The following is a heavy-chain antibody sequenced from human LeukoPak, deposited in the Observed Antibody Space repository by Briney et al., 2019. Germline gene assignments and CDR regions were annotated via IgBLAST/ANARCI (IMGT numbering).Heavy chain of an antibody. V-gene: IGHV3-30-3*01. J-gene: IGHJ4*02. CDR1: GFTFSSYA. CDR2: ISYDGSNK. D-gene: IGHD1-26*01. Sequence: GGSLRLSCAASGFTFSSYAMHWVRQAPGKGLEWVAVISYDGSNKYYADSVKGRFTISRDNSKNTLYLQMNSLRAEDTAVYYCASGRSYRTPYFDYWGQGTLVTVSS. CDR3: ASGRSYRTPYFDY.